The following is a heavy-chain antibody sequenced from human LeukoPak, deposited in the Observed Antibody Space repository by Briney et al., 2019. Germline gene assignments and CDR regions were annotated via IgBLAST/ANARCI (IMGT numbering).Heavy chain of an antibody. CDR3: ATKIDTLTASGLGPHIPHYFDY. V-gene: IGHV1-69*13. CDR1: GGTFTTYA. J-gene: IGHJ4*02. CDR2: IIPISGTT. Sequence: SVKVSCKTSGGTFTTYAISWVRQAPGQGLEWMGGIIPISGTTNYAQKSQGRVTITADESTDAAYMELSSLRSEDTAVYYCATKIDTLTASGLGPHIPHYFDYWGQGTLVTVSS. D-gene: IGHD3-9*01.